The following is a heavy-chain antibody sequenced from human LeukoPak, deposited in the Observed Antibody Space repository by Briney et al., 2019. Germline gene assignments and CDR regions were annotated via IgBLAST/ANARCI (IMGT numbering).Heavy chain of an antibody. D-gene: IGHD3-16*02. J-gene: IGHJ4*02. V-gene: IGHV4-38-2*02. CDR3: ARHHGRSYPADY. Sequence: SETLSLTCTVSGYSISSGYYWGWIRQPPGKGLEWIGSIYYSGTTYYNPSLKSRVTMSVDTSKNQFSLKLSSVTAADTAVYYCARHHGRSYPADYWGQGTLVTVSS. CDR2: IYYSGTT. CDR1: GYSISSGYY.